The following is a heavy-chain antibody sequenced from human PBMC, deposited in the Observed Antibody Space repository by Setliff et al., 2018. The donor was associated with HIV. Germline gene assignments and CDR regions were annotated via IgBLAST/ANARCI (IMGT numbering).Heavy chain of an antibody. CDR1: GGSISSSSYY. Sequence: PSETLSLTCTVSGGSISSSSYYWGWIRQPPGKGLEWIGSIHESGSTHYNPSLKSRVTISVDTSENQFSLKLSSVTAADTAVYYCGNQAVVPADMDYYYYIDVWGEGTTVTVSS. V-gene: IGHV4-39*01. CDR3: GNQAVVPADMDYYYYIDV. CDR2: IHESGST. D-gene: IGHD2-2*01. J-gene: IGHJ6*03.